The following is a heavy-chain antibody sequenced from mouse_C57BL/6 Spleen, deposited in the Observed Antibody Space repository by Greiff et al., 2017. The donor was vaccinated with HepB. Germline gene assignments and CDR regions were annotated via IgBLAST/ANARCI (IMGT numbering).Heavy chain of an antibody. V-gene: IGHV5-16*01. J-gene: IGHJ1*03. CDR3: AGGPYYSNLYWYFDV. CDR1: GFTFSDYY. CDR2: INYDGSST. Sequence: EVLLVESEGGLVQPGSSMKLSCTASGFTFSDYYMAWVRQVPEKGLEWVANINYDGSSTDYLDSLKSRFIISRDNAKNILYLQMSSLKSEDTATYYCAGGPYYSNLYWYFDVWGTGTTVTVSS. D-gene: IGHD2-5*01.